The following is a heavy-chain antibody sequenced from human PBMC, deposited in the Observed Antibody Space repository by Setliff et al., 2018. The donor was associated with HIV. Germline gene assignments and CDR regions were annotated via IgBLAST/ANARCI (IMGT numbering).Heavy chain of an antibody. J-gene: IGHJ4*02. V-gene: IGHV4-61*02. CDR2: IYTSGST. Sequence: SETLSLTCTVSGGSISSGGYYWSWIRQPAGKGLEWIGRIYTSGSTNYNPSLKSRLTISVDTSKNQFSLALSSVTAADTAVYYCAREIPYSFGYYFDYWGQGTLVTVSS. D-gene: IGHD5-18*01. CDR1: GGSISSGGYY. CDR3: AREIPYSFGYYFDY.